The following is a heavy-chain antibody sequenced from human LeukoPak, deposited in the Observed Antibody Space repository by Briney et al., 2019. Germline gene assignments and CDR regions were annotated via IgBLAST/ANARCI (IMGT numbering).Heavy chain of an antibody. D-gene: IGHD6-19*01. CDR2: IDRSGATA. Sequence: GGSLRLSCAAFGFIFSDYYMTWIRQAPGKGLDWVSYIDRSGATAFYADSVRGRFTMSRDNARNSLHLQMNDLRPEDSAVYYCGLSSMNPSYYYGIDVWGQGTTVRVSS. CDR1: GFIFSDYY. J-gene: IGHJ6*02. V-gene: IGHV3-11*01. CDR3: GLSSMNPSYYYGIDV.